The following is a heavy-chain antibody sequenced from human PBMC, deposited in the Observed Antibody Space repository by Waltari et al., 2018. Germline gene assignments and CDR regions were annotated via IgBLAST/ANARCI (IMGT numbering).Heavy chain of an antibody. CDR1: GYSISSGPY. V-gene: IGHV4-38-2*02. Sequence: QVQLQESGPGLVKPSETLSLPCAVPGYSISSGPYWGWIRQPPGKGLAWIGSIYHSGSTYYNPSLKSRVTISVDTSKNQFSLKLSSVTAADTAVYYCARDGRGFDIWGQGTMVTVSS. CDR3: ARDGRGFDI. D-gene: IGHD2-15*01. CDR2: IYHSGST. J-gene: IGHJ3*02.